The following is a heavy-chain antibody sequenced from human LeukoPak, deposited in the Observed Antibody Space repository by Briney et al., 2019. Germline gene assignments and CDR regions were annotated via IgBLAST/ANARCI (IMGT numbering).Heavy chain of an antibody. CDR2: IYHSGST. CDR3: AKSNGYGLVDI. V-gene: IGHV4-38-2*02. Sequence: PSETLSLTCTVSGYSISSGYYWGWIRQPPGKGLEWIGSIYHSGSTYYNPSLKSRVTISVDTSKNQFSLKLNSVTAADTAVYYCAKSNGYGLVDIWGQGTMVSVSS. J-gene: IGHJ3*02. D-gene: IGHD3-10*01. CDR1: GYSISSGYY.